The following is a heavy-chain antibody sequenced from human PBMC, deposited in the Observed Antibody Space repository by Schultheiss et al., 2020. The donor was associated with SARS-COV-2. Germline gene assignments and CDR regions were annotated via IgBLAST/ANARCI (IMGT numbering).Heavy chain of an antibody. CDR3: TRDLDGSGSYSDY. Sequence: GGSLRLSCAASGFTFSSYSMNWVRQAPGKGLEWVSSISSSGSYIYYADSVKGRFTISRDNAKNSLYLQMNSLRAEDTAVYYCTRDLDGSGSYSDYWGQGTLVTVSS. V-gene: IGHV3-21*01. J-gene: IGHJ4*02. D-gene: IGHD3-10*01. CDR2: ISSSGSYI. CDR1: GFTFSSYS.